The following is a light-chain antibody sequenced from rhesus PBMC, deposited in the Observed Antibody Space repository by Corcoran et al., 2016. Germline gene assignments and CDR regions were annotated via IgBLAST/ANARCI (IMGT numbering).Light chain of an antibody. J-gene: IGKJ1*01. CDR1: QGISNG. Sequence: DIQMTQSPSSLSASVGDRVTITGRASQGISNGLAWYQQKPGKAPKLLSYRAANLETGVPSRFSGSGSGTAFTLTISSLQPEDIATYYCQQHDNSPRTFGQGTKVEIK. CDR3: QQHDNSPRT. V-gene: IGKV1-69*01. CDR2: RAA.